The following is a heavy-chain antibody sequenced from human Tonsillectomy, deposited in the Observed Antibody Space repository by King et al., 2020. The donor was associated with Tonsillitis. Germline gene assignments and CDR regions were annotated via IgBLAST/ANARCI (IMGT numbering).Heavy chain of an antibody. Sequence: QLQESGSGLVKPSQTLSLTCAVSGASISSSGYSWTWIRQPPGKGLEWIGYIYHNGNTYYNPSLKSRVTISVDRSKNQFSLKLNSVTAADTAVYYCARDDGANSHFDYWGQGTLVTVSS. CDR1: GASISSSGYS. V-gene: IGHV4-30-2*01. D-gene: IGHD4-23*01. J-gene: IGHJ4*02. CDR3: ARDDGANSHFDY. CDR2: IYHNGNT.